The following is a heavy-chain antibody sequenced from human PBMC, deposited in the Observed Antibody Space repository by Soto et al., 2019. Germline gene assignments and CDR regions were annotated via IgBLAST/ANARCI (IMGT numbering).Heavy chain of an antibody. V-gene: IGHV3-21*01. CDR1: GFTFSSYS. J-gene: IGHJ4*02. D-gene: IGHD3-9*01. Sequence: GGSLRLSCAASGFTFSSYSMNWVRQAPGKGLEWVSSISSSSSYIYYADSVKGRFTISRDNAKNSLYLQMNSLRAEDTAVYYCASGLGSYDILTGYYHYWGQGTLVTVSS. CDR2: ISSSSSYI. CDR3: ASGLGSYDILTGYYHY.